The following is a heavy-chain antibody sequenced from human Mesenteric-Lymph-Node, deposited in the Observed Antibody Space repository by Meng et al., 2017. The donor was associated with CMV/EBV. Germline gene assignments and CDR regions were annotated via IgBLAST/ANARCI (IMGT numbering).Heavy chain of an antibody. V-gene: IGHV4-30-2*01. Sequence: AVSGGYISSGGDSWSWIRQPPGKGLEWIGFIYHSGSTYQNASLKSRVTISVDRSKNQFSLKLTSVTAADTAVYYCARVSGSGSPITDWGQGTLVTVSS. CDR3: ARVSGSGSPITD. CDR2: IYHSGST. CDR1: GGYISSGGDS. J-gene: IGHJ4*02. D-gene: IGHD3-10*01.